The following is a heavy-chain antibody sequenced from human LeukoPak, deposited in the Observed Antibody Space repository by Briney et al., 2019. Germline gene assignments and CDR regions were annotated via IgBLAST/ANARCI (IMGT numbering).Heavy chain of an antibody. D-gene: IGHD2-2*01. Sequence: GGSLRLSCAASGFIFSSYWMHWVRQAPGKGLVWVSRINPDGSSAIYADSVNGRFTISRDNSKKTLYLQMNSLRAEDTAVYYCAKENVAAALPDNWFDPWGQGTLVTVSS. CDR2: INPDGSSA. CDR3: AKENVAAALPDNWFDP. J-gene: IGHJ5*02. V-gene: IGHV3-74*01. CDR1: GFIFSSYW.